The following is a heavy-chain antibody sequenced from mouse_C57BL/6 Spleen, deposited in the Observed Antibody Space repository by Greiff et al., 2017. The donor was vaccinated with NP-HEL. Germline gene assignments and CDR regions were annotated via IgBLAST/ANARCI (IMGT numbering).Heavy chain of an antibody. CDR1: GYTFTDYN. J-gene: IGHJ1*03. V-gene: IGHV1-18*01. CDR2: INPNNGGT. CDR3: ARGPITTVVATPWYFDV. D-gene: IGHD1-1*01. Sequence: VQLQQSGPELVKPGASVKIPCKASGYTFTDYNMDWVKQSHGKSLEWIGDINPNNGGTIYNQKFKGKATLTVDKSSSTAYMELRSLTSEDTAVYYCARGPITTVVATPWYFDVWGTGTTVTVSS.